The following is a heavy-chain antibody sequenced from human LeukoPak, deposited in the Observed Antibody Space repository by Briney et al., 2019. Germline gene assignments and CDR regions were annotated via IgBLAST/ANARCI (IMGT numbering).Heavy chain of an antibody. CDR3: AKLGGVGYGDSNDY. V-gene: IGHV4-59*05. D-gene: IGHD4-17*01. CDR2: IHYSGST. Sequence: GSLRLSCAASGFTFSSYAMNWVRQAPGKGLEWIGSIHYSGSTYYNPSRKSRVTIFVDTSKNQFSLKLRSVTTTDTAVYYCAKLGGVGYGDSNDYWGHGTLVTVSS. CDR1: GFTFSSYA. J-gene: IGHJ4*01.